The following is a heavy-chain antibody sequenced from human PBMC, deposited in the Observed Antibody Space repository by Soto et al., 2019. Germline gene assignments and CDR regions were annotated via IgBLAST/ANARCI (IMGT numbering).Heavy chain of an antibody. CDR1: GGSISSSSYH. CDR2: MFYGGST. D-gene: IGHD5-12*01. CDR3: ARTLYVDIVATGF. J-gene: IGHJ4*02. V-gene: IGHV4-39*01. Sequence: QLQLQESGPGLVKPSETLSLTCTVSGGSISSSSYHWGWIRQPPGKGLEWIGSMFYGGSTYYNPPLKSRVTISVDTSKSQFSLKLSSVTAADTAVYYCARTLYVDIVATGFWGQGTLVTVSS.